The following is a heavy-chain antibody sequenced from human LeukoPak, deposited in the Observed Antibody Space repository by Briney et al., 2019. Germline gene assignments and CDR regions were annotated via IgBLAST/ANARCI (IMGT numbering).Heavy chain of an antibody. D-gene: IGHD3-10*01. CDR2: INPNTGGT. CDR3: ARPLRVTMIRGAAFRASSDFDP. J-gene: IGHJ5*02. Sequence: ASVKVSCTASGYTFSGYYIHWVRQAPGQGLEWMGWINPNTGGTKYAQRFQDRVTMTRDTSISTAYMEVSRLRYDDTAVYYCARPLRVTMIRGAAFRASSDFDPWGQGTLVTVSS. CDR1: GYTFSGYY. V-gene: IGHV1-2*02.